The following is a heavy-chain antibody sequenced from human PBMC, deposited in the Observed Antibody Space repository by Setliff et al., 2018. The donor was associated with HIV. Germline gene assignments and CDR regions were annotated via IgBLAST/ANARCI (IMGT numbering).Heavy chain of an antibody. D-gene: IGHD1-1*01. CDR1: GYTFTGHA. CDR2: IIPIFGTT. J-gene: IGHJ5*02. V-gene: IGHV1-69*13. Sequence: ASVKVSCKASGYTFTGHAMNWVRQAPGQGLEWMGGIIPIFGTTHYAQKFQGRVTVTADESTSTAYMQLSSLRSDDTAVYYCAGGLVSQKVPFDPWGQGTLVTVSS. CDR3: AGGLVSQKVPFDP.